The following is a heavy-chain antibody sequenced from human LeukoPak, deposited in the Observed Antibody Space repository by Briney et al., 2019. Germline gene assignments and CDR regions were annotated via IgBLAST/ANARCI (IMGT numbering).Heavy chain of an antibody. Sequence: GGSLRLSCVASGFTFSSYNMHWVRQAPGKGLEWVAVISKDKSFEYYGDSVKGRFTISRDNPRNTLYLEMNSLGAEDTAVYYCARESPRTFGWRKYYGMDVWGQGTTVTVSS. CDR3: ARESPRTFGWRKYYGMDV. V-gene: IGHV3-30*03. D-gene: IGHD2/OR15-2a*01. J-gene: IGHJ6*02. CDR1: GFTFSSYN. CDR2: ISKDKSFE.